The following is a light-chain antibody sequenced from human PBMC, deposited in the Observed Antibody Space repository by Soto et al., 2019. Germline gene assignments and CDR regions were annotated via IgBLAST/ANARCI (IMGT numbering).Light chain of an antibody. V-gene: IGKV3D-15*01. CDR2: GAS. Sequence: EIVMTQSPATLSVSPGEIATLSCRASQSVSSDFAWYQQKPGQAPRLLIYGASSRASGIPDRFSGSGSGTDFTLTISRLEPEDFAAYYCQQYGNWTFXQGTKVDIK. CDR3: QQYGNWT. J-gene: IGKJ1*01. CDR1: QSVSSD.